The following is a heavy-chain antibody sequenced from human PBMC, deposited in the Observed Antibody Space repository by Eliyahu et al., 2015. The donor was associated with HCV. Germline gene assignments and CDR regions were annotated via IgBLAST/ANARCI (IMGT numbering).Heavy chain of an antibody. CDR2: INHSGST. J-gene: IGHJ5*02. CDR3: ARGPIVVVVAATPGIHWFDP. V-gene: IGHV4-34*01. Sequence: QVQLQQWGAGLLKPSETLSLTCAVYGGSFSGYYWSWIRQPPGKGLEWIGEINHSGSTNYNPSLKSRVTISVDTSKNQFSLKLSSVTAADTAVYYCARGPIVVVVAATPGIHWFDPWGQGTLVTVSS. D-gene: IGHD2-15*01. CDR1: GGSFSGYY.